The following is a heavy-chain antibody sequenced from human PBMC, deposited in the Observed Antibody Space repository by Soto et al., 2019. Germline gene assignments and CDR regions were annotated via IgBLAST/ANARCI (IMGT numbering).Heavy chain of an antibody. Sequence: QVQLVESGGGVVQPGRSLRLSCVAAGFTFSNYAMHWVRQAPGKGLEWVAMISYDGTNEFYADSVKGRFTISRANSKNMMYLQMNSLRGDDTAVYSCARGGYSGYALDYWGQGTPVTVSS. J-gene: IGHJ4*02. V-gene: IGHV3-30-3*01. CDR3: ARGGYSGYALDY. D-gene: IGHD5-12*01. CDR2: ISYDGTNE. CDR1: GFTFSNYA.